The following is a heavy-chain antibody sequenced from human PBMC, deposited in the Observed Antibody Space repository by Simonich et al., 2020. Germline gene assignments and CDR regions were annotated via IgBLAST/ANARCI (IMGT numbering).Heavy chain of an antibody. J-gene: IGHJ4*02. V-gene: IGHV4-34*04. CDR1: GGSFSGYY. CDR2: INPNDST. CDR3: ARHLQLGPFDY. D-gene: IGHD1-1*01. Sequence: QVQLQQWGAGLLKPSETLSLTCAVYGGSFSGYYWSWFRQPPGKGLEWIGEINPNDSTNNNPSLKSRGTISVDTAKNQFSLKLSSVTAADTAVYYCARHLQLGPFDYWGQGTLVTVSS.